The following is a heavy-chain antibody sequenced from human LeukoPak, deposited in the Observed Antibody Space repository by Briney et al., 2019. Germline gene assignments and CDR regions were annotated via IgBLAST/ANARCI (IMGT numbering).Heavy chain of an antibody. CDR3: ARHGHGTYRITWYRL. V-gene: IGHV4-59*08. J-gene: IGHJ4*02. D-gene: IGHD6-13*01. Sequence: SETLSLICSVSGVSIKSSYWSWIRQPPGKGLEWIGDIHYSESINYNPSLKSRVTISVDTSKNQRSLKLSSVTAADTALYYCARHGHGTYRITWYRLWGQGNLVTVSS. CDR1: GVSIKSSY. CDR2: IHYSESI.